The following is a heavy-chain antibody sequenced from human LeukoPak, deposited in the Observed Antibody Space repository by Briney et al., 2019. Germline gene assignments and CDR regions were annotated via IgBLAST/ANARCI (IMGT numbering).Heavy chain of an antibody. V-gene: IGHV1-18*01. CDR2: GDP. CDR1: GYTFTSYG. J-gene: IGHJ4*02. D-gene: IGHD1-26*01. Sequence: GASVKVSCKASGYTFTSYGITWVRQAPGQGLEWLGWGDPVHAQTLQGRVTVTTDTSTSTAYMEVRSLTSDDTAVYYCARLLVGPTGHFDYWGQGTLVTVSS. CDR3: ARLLVGPTGHFDY.